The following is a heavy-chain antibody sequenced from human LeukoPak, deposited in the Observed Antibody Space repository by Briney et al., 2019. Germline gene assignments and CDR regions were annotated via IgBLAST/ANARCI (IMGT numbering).Heavy chain of an antibody. V-gene: IGHV3-23*01. D-gene: IGHD6-13*01. Sequence: GGSLRLSCAASGFTFSSYAMSWVRQAPGKGLEWVSAISGSGGSTYYADSVKGRFTISRDNSKNTLYLQMNSLRAEDTAVYYCAKGPGYSSSWGKNWFDPWGQGTLVTVSS. CDR1: GFTFSSYA. J-gene: IGHJ5*02. CDR3: AKGPGYSSSWGKNWFDP. CDR2: ISGSGGST.